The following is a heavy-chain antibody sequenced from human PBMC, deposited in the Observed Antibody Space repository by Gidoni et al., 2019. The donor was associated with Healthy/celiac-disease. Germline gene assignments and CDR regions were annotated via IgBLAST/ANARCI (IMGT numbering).Heavy chain of an antibody. Sequence: QVLLVQSGSEVKKPGASVKVSCKVSGYTLTDLPMHWVRQAPGKGLEWMGGFDPEDGETIYAQKFQGRVTMTEDTSTDTAYMELSSLRSEDTAVYYCATYYYDSSGYPFDYYYGMDVWGQGTTVTVSS. CDR3: ATYYYDSSGYPFDYYYGMDV. J-gene: IGHJ6*02. D-gene: IGHD3-22*01. CDR2: FDPEDGET. CDR1: GYTLTDLP. V-gene: IGHV1-24*01.